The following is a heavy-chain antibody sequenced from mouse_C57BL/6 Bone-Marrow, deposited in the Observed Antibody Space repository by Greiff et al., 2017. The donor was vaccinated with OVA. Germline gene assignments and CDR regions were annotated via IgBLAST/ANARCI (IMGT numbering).Heavy chain of an antibody. J-gene: IGHJ4*01. V-gene: IGHV5-16*01. CDR2: INYDGSST. CDR1: GFTFSDYY. CDR3: ARERGFYYAMDY. Sequence: EVKLVESEGGLVQPGSSMKLSCTASGFTFSDYYMAWVRQVPDKGLEWVANINYDGSSTYYLDSLKSRFIISRDNAKNILYLQMSSLKSEDTATYYCARERGFYYAMDYWGQGTSVTVSS.